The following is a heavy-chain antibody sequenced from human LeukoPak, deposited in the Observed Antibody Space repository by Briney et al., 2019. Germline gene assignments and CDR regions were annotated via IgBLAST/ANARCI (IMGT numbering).Heavy chain of an antibody. Sequence: PGGSLRPSCAASGFTFSSYAMSWGRQAPGKGLEWGSAISGSGGSTYYADSVKVRFTISRDNSKNTLYMPMNSLRAEDTAVYYCAKDGPPIWVAQGGPPFDYWGQGTLVTVSS. CDR1: GFTFSSYA. D-gene: IGHD2-15*01. J-gene: IGHJ4*02. CDR2: ISGSGGST. V-gene: IGHV3-23*01. CDR3: AKDGPPIWVAQGGPPFDY.